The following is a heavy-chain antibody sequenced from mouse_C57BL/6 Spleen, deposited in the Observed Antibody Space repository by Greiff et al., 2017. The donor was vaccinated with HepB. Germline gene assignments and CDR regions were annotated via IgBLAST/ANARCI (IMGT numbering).Heavy chain of an antibody. Sequence: EVQGVESGGGLVKPGGSLKLSCAASGFTFSSYAMSWVRQTPEKRLEWVATISDGGSYTYYPDNVKGRFTISRDNAKNNLYLQMSHLKSEDTAMYYCARDPGVGWYYFDYWGQGTTLTVSS. V-gene: IGHV5-4*01. CDR2: ISDGGSYT. J-gene: IGHJ2*01. CDR3: ARDPGVGWYYFDY. CDR1: GFTFSSYA. D-gene: IGHD1-1*02.